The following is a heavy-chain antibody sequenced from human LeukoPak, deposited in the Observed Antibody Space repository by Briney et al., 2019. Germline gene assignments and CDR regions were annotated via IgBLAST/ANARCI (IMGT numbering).Heavy chain of an antibody. D-gene: IGHD4-17*01. Sequence: SETLSLTCTVSVGSISSSNYYWAWIPQPPGKGLEWIGRIYYSGSTYYNPSLKSRVTISIDTSKNQFSLKLTSVTAADTAVYYCARGLPKNDYGDYGGTWFDPWGQGTLVTVSS. CDR2: IYYSGST. CDR3: ARGLPKNDYGDYGGTWFDP. CDR1: VGSISSSNYY. V-gene: IGHV4-39*07. J-gene: IGHJ5*02.